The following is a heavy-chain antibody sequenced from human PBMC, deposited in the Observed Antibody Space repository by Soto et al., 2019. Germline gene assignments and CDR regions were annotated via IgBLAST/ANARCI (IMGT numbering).Heavy chain of an antibody. CDR1: GYTFASYA. CDR2: INAGNGNT. Sequence: ASVKVSCKASGYTFASYAMHWVRQAPGQRLEWMGWINAGNGNTKYSQKFQGRVTITRDTSASTAYMELSSLRFEDTAVYYCAGERNDYGDPFDYWGQGTLVTVSS. CDR3: AGERNDYGDPFDY. D-gene: IGHD4-17*01. J-gene: IGHJ4*02. V-gene: IGHV1-3*01.